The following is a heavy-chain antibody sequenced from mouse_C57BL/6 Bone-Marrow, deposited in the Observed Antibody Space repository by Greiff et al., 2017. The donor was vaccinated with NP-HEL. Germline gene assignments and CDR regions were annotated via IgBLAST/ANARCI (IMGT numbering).Heavy chain of an antibody. Sequence: VQLQQPGAELVKPGASVKLSCKASGYTFTSYWMQWVKQRPGQGLEWIGEIDPSDSYTNYNQKFKGKATLTVDTSSSTAYMQLSSLTSEDSAVYYCARPLYYYGPRYFDVWGTGTTVTVSS. D-gene: IGHD1-1*01. CDR2: IDPSDSYT. CDR1: GYTFTSYW. V-gene: IGHV1-50*01. CDR3: ARPLYYYGPRYFDV. J-gene: IGHJ1*03.